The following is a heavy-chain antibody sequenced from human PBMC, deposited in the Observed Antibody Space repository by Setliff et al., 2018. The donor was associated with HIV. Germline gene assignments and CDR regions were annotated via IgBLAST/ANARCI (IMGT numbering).Heavy chain of an antibody. CDR1: GFTFKNSA. V-gene: IGHV3-20*04. CDR2: INWNGGGT. J-gene: IGHJ6*03. D-gene: IGHD3-10*01. Sequence: AGESLKISCAASGFTFKNSAMSWVRQAPGEGLEWVSGINWNGGGTGYADSVKGRFTISRDNTKNSLYLQMNSLRAEDTALYYCAREGGMVRGALYYYYYYYMDVWGKGTTVTVSS. CDR3: AREGGMVRGALYYYYYYYMDV.